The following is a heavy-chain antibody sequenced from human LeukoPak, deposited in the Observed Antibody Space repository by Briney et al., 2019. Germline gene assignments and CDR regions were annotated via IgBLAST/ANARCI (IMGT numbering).Heavy chain of an antibody. Sequence: GGSLRLSCAASGFTFSTYSMNWVRQAPGKGLEWVSYISSGTNTIYYADSVKGRFTISRDNAKSSLYLQMNSLRAEDTAVYYCAKSPYYDFWSVFDYWGQGTLVTVSS. CDR3: AKSPYYDFWSVFDY. J-gene: IGHJ4*02. CDR2: ISSGTNTI. CDR1: GFTFSTYS. V-gene: IGHV3-48*01. D-gene: IGHD3-3*01.